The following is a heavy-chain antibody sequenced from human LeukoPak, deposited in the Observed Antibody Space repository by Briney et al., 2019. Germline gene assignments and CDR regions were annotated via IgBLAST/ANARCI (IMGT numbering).Heavy chain of an antibody. CDR1: GFTVSSNY. V-gene: IGHV3-53*01. CDR3: ARGTIWSGYQFDY. Sequence: GGSLRLSCAASGFTVSSNYMSWVRQAPGKGLEWVSVIYIGGNTYYADSVKGRFTISRDNSKNTLYLQMNSLRAEDTAVYYCARGTIWSGYQFDYWGQGTLVTVSS. J-gene: IGHJ4*02. CDR2: IYIGGNT. D-gene: IGHD3-3*01.